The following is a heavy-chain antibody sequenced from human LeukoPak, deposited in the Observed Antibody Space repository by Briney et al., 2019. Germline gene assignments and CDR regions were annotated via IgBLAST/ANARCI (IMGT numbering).Heavy chain of an antibody. CDR2: ISAYNGNT. CDR3: ARDSRRWELQPNDAFDI. J-gene: IGHJ3*02. V-gene: IGHV1-18*01. D-gene: IGHD1-26*01. Sequence: ASVKVSCKASGYTFTSYGISWVRQAPGQGLEWMGWISAYNGNTNYAQKLQGRVTMTTDTSTSTAYMELRSLRSDDTAVYYCARDSRRWELQPNDAFDIWAQGTMVTVSS. CDR1: GYTFTSYG.